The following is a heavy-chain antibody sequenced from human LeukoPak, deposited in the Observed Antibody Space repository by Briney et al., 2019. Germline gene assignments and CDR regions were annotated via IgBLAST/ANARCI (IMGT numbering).Heavy chain of an antibody. CDR2: ISSRGGST. CDR1: GFTFTTHA. Sequence: GGSLRLSCAASGFTFTTHAMNWVRQAPGKGLEWVSVISSRGGSTYYADSVKGRFTISRDNSKNTLYLQMNSLRAEDTAVYYCAREWGYGDPFGFFDYWGQGTLVTVSS. D-gene: IGHD4-17*01. CDR3: AREWGYGDPFGFFDY. V-gene: IGHV3-23*01. J-gene: IGHJ4*02.